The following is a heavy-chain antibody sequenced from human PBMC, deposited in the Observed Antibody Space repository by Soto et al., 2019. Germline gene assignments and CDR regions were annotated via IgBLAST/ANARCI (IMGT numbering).Heavy chain of an antibody. Sequence: PSETLSLTCTVSGGSVSSGSYYWSWIRQPPGKGLEWIGYIHYSGSTNYNPSLKSRVTMTTDTSTTTVYMELTNLRSDDTAVYYCARCIQGDYYYGMDVWGQGTTVTVSS. CDR3: ARCIQGDYYYGMDV. CDR2: IHYSGST. CDR1: GGSVSSGSYY. D-gene: IGHD5-18*01. J-gene: IGHJ6*02. V-gene: IGHV4-61*01.